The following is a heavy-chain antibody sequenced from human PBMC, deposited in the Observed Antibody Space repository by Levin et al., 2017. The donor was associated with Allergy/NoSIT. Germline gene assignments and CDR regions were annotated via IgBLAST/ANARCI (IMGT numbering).Heavy chain of an antibody. CDR3: ARDLYNDDSVFGY. Sequence: GESLKISCKASRYIFSDYFIHWVRQAPGQGLEWMGWINPHSGDTKYAQEFQGRVTMTRDTSISTAYMELTRLTSDDTAVYYCARDLYNDDSVFGYWGQGTLFNVFS. V-gene: IGHV1-2*02. D-gene: IGHD3-22*01. J-gene: IGHJ4*02. CDR2: INPHSGDT. CDR1: RYIFSDYF.